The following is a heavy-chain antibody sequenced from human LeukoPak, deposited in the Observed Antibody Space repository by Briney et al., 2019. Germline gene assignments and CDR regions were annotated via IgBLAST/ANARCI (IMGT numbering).Heavy chain of an antibody. Sequence: SETLSLTCTVSGGSISSGDYYWSWIRQPPGKGLEWIGYIYYSGSTYYNPSLKSRVTISVDTSKNQFSLKLSSVTAADTAVYYCARALAPAVTDYWGQGTLVTVSS. J-gene: IGHJ4*02. CDR2: IYYSGST. CDR3: ARALAPAVTDY. V-gene: IGHV4-30-4*08. CDR1: GGSISSGDYY. D-gene: IGHD2-2*01.